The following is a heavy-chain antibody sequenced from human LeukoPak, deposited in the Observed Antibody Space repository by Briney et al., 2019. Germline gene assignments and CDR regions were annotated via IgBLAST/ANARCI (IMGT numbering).Heavy chain of an antibody. V-gene: IGHV1-69*01. CDR1: GGTFSSYA. CDR3: ARGRRITIFGVVTLPPDY. J-gene: IGHJ4*02. CDR2: IIPIFGTA. Sequence: VASVKVSCKASGGTFSSYAISWVRQAPGQGLEWMGGIIPIFGTANYAQKFQGRVTITADESTSTAYMELSSLRSEDTAVYYCARGRRITIFGVVTLPPDYWGQGTLVTVSP. D-gene: IGHD3-3*01.